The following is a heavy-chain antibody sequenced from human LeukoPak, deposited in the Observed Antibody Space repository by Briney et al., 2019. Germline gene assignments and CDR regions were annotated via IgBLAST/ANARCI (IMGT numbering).Heavy chain of an antibody. J-gene: IGHJ3*02. Sequence: PGGSLRLSCAASGFTVSSNYMSWVRQAPGKGLEWVSVIYSGGSTYYADSVKGRFTISRDNSKNTLYLQMNSLRAEDTAVYYCARPASTRADAFDIWGQGTTVTVSS. CDR3: ARPASTRADAFDI. V-gene: IGHV3-53*01. D-gene: IGHD6-13*01. CDR2: IYSGGST. CDR1: GFTVSSNY.